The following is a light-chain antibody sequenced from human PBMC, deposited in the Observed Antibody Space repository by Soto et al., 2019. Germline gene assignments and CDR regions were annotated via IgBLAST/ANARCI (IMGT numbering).Light chain of an antibody. CDR1: QSVSSTY. CDR2: GAT. Sequence: MVLTHSPGTLSFSPGERSTLSIGASQSVSSTYLVWYQQKPGQAPRLLIYGATSRASGIPDRFSGSGSGTDFTLTISRLEPEDFAVYYCQQFGDSLTFGPGTKVDIK. CDR3: QQFGDSLT. J-gene: IGKJ3*01. V-gene: IGKV3-20*01.